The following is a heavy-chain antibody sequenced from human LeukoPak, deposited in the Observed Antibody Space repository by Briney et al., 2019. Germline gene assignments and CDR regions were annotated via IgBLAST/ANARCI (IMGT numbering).Heavy chain of an antibody. Sequence: PGGSLRLSYAASGFTFSGYWMHWVRQAPGKGLAWVSVIRSDGSITTYADSVKGRFTISRDTAKNTLYLQMNSLRAEDTAVYYCARDGRSGNFDKWGQGTLVSVSS. CDR1: GFTFSGYW. V-gene: IGHV3-74*01. CDR2: IRSDGSIT. J-gene: IGHJ4*02. CDR3: ARDGRSGNFDK. D-gene: IGHD1-26*01.